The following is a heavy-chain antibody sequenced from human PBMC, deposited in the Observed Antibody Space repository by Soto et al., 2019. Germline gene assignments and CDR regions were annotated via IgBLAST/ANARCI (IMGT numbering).Heavy chain of an antibody. J-gene: IGHJ6*02. V-gene: IGHV3-7*01. CDR3: ARDPGGYYYYGMDV. Sequence: PGGSLRLSCAASGFTFSSYWMSWVRQAPGKGLEWVANIKQDGSEKYYVDSVKGRFTISRDNAKNSLYLQMNSLRAEDTAVYYCARDPGGYYYYGMDVWGQGTTVTVSS. CDR2: IKQDGSEK. CDR1: GFTFSSYW.